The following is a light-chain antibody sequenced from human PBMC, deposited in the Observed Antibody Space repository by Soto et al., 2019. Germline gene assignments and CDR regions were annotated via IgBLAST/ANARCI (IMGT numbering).Light chain of an antibody. V-gene: IGKV3-11*01. J-gene: IGKJ3*01. CDR3: LQRSAWPLT. Sequence: VMTQSPVTLSVSPGERATLSCRASQSVGSDLAWYQQKPGQSPRLLIFDASSRATGTPARFSGSGSGTDFTLTISSLEPEDFALYHCLQRSAWPLTFGPGTKVDIK. CDR2: DAS. CDR1: QSVGSD.